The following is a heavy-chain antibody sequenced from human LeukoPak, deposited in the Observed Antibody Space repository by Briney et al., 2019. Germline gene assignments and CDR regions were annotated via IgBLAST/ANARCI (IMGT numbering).Heavy chain of an antibody. J-gene: IGHJ4*02. CDR1: GFTFCNHA. CDR2: IRNKAYGEKP. CDR3: SRVNYDDSSCFYYDYFDY. V-gene: IGHV3-49*04. Sequence: GGSLRLSCTASGFTFCNHAMSWVRQAPGKGLEWVGLIRNKAYGEKPDYTASVQGRFTITRDNSERIIYIQMNSLKTEDAGVYYCSRVNYDDSSCFYYDYFDYWGQGTLVTVSS. D-gene: IGHD3-22*01.